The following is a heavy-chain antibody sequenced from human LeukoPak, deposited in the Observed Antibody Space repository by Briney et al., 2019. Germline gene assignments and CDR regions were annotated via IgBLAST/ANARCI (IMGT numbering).Heavy chain of an antibody. CDR1: GGTFSSYA. V-gene: IGHV1-69*13. CDR3: ARDGGLVVVTHFDY. CDR2: IIPIFGTA. Sequence: GASVKVSCKASGGTFSSYAISWVRQAPGQGLEWMGGIIPIFGTATYAQKFQGRVTITADESTSTVYMELSSLRSEDTAVYYCARDGGLVVVTHFDYWGQGTLVTVSS. J-gene: IGHJ4*02. D-gene: IGHD3-22*01.